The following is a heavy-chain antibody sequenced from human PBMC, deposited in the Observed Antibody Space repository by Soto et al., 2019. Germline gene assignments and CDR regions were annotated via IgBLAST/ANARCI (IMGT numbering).Heavy chain of an antibody. D-gene: IGHD3-16*02. CDR3: ARGLSVYYYYGMDV. Sequence: QVQLQQWGAGLLKPSETLSLTCAVYGGSFSGYYWSWIRQPPGKGLEWIGEINHSGSTNYNPSLKSRVTISVDTSKNQFSLKLSSVTAADTAVYSCARGLSVYYYYGMDVWGQGTTVTVSS. V-gene: IGHV4-34*01. CDR2: INHSGST. J-gene: IGHJ6*02. CDR1: GGSFSGYY.